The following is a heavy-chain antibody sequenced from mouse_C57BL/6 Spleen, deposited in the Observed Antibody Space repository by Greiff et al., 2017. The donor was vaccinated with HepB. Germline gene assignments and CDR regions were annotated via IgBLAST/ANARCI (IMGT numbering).Heavy chain of an antibody. CDR1: GFTFSSYA. D-gene: IGHD2-4*01. V-gene: IGHV5-9-1*02. J-gene: IGHJ4*01. CDR2: ISSGGDYI. CDR3: TREGDYDYAMDY. Sequence: EVKLQESGEGLVKPGGSLKLSCAASGFTFSSYAMSWVRQTPEKRLEWVAYISSGGDYIYYADTVKGRFPISRDNARNTLYLQMSSLKSEDTAMYYCTREGDYDYAMDYWGQGTSVTVSS.